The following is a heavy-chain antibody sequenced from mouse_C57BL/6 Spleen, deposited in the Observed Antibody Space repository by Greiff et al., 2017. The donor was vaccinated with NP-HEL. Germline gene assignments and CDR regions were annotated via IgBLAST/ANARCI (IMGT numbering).Heavy chain of an antibody. V-gene: IGHV1-26*01. J-gene: IGHJ3*01. CDR2: INPNNGGT. CDR3: ARRNPPWFAY. CDR1: GYTFTDYY. Sequence: EVQLQQSGPELVKPGASVKISCKASGYTFTDYYMNWVKQSHGKSLEWIGDINPNNGGTSYNQKFKGKATLTVDKSSSTAYMELRSLTSEDSAVYYCARRNPPWFAYWGQGTLVTVSA.